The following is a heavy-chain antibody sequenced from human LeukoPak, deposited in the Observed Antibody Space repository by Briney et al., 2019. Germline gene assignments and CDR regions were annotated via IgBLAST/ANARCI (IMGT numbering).Heavy chain of an antibody. CDR1: GGSINNGGYY. CDR2: IYYSGSS. J-gene: IGHJ4*02. CDR3: ARNRDGYNSFDY. Sequence: SETLSLTCTVSGGSINNGGYYWSWIRQHPGKGLEWIGYIYYSGSSYYNPSLRSRVTISVDTSKNHFSLKLSSVTAADTAVYYCARNRDGYNSFDYWGQGTLVTVFS. V-gene: IGHV4-31*03. D-gene: IGHD5-24*01.